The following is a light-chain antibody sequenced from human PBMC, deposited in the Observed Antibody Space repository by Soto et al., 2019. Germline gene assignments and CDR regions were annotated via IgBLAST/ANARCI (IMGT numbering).Light chain of an antibody. Sequence: EIVLTQSPATLSLSPGERATLSCRASQSVGSYLAWYQQKPGQAPRLLIYDASNRATGIPGRISGSGSGTDFTLTISSLEPEDFAVYYCQQRFSWPLTFGGGTKVEIK. J-gene: IGKJ4*01. V-gene: IGKV3-11*01. CDR2: DAS. CDR3: QQRFSWPLT. CDR1: QSVGSY.